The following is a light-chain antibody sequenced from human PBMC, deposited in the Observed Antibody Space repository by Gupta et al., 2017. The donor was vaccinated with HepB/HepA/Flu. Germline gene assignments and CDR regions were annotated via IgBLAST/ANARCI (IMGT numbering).Light chain of an antibody. CDR2: DAS. J-gene: IGKJ3*01. CDR1: QDISNY. CDR3: QQYDNPVFT. Sequence: DIQMTQSPSSLSASVGDRVTITCQASQDISNYLNWYQQKSGKAPKLLIYDASNLETGVPSRFSGSGSGTDFTITISSLQPEDIATYYCQQYDNPVFTFGPGTKVDIK. V-gene: IGKV1-33*01.